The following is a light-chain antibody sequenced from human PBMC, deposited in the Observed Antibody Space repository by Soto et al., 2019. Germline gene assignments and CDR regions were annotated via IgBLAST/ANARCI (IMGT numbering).Light chain of an antibody. CDR1: SGSIATNY. CDR3: QSYDGSNPDVV. CDR2: EDT. J-gene: IGLJ2*01. V-gene: IGLV6-57*02. Sequence: NFMLTQPHSVSESPGKTVTISCTGSSGSIATNYVQWYQQRPGSAPTTVIYEDTQRPFGVPERFSGSIDSSSNSASLTISGLKTEDEADYYCQSYDGSNPDVVFGGGTKLTVL.